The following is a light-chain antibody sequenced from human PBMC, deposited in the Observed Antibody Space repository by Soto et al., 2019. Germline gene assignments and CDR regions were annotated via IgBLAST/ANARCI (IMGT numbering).Light chain of an antibody. CDR1: STEVGRYNY. CDR2: DVT. V-gene: IGLV2-14*03. J-gene: IGLJ2*01. Sequence: QSALTQPASVSGSPGKSITISCTGTSTEVGRYNYVCWFQQYPGKAPKLIIYDVTNRPSGVSNRFSGSKSGTAASLTISGLQPEDEADYYCSSYTTRVALGVRFGGGTKLTVL. CDR3: SSYTTRVALGVR.